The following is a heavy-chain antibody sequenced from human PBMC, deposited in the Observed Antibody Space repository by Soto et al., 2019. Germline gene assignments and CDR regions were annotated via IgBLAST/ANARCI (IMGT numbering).Heavy chain of an antibody. J-gene: IGHJ4*02. D-gene: IGHD4-4*01. V-gene: IGHV3-9*01. CDR3: AKDHLPETTENYFDY. CDR1: GFTLDDYA. CDR2: ISWNSGSI. Sequence: EVQLVESGGGLVQPGRSLRLSCAASGFTLDDYAMHWVRQAPGKGLEWVSGISWNSGSIGYADSVKGRFTISRDNAKNSLYLQMNSLRAEDTALYYCAKDHLPETTENYFDYCGQGTLVADSS.